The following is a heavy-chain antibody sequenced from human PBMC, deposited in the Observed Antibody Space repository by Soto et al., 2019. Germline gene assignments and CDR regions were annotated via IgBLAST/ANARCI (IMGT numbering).Heavy chain of an antibody. CDR2: INSDGSDT. CDR3: ARGGGYCSSTYCPYVVDH. CDR1: GFSFSNYW. D-gene: IGHD2-2*01. V-gene: IGHV3-74*01. Sequence: EKHLVESGGGLVQSGGSLRLSCAASGFSFSNYWMHWIRQVPGEGLVWVSVINSDGSDTRSADSVKGRFIISRDNAKNTLYLEINSLRAEDTAVYYCARGGGYCSSTYCPYVVDHWGRGTLVTVSS. J-gene: IGHJ4*02.